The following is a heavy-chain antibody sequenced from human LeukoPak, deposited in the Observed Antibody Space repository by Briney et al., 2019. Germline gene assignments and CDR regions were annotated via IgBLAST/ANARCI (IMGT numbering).Heavy chain of an antibody. Sequence: GGSLRLSCAASPFTFSRFGMHWVRQAPGKGLEWVPFIRYDGSNKYYADSVKGRFTISRDNSKNTLYLQMNSLRAEDTAVYYCAKEIWPTVTTPGWTYFDYWGQGALVTVSS. CDR2: IRYDGSNK. CDR3: AKEIWPTVTTPGWTYFDY. J-gene: IGHJ4*02. D-gene: IGHD4-17*01. V-gene: IGHV3-30*02. CDR1: PFTFSRFG.